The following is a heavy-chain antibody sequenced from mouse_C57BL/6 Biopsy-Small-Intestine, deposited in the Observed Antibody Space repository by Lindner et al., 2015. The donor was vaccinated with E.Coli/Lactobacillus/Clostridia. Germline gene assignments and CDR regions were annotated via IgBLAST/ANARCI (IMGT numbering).Heavy chain of an antibody. J-gene: IGHJ4*01. D-gene: IGHD2-2*01. CDR2: INPNDGGT. CDR1: GYKFTDYN. CDR3: ARSIYYGYEGYAMDY. V-gene: IGHV1-18*01. Sequence: VQLQESGPELVKPGASVKIPCKASGYKFTDYNMDWVKQSHGKSLEWIGDINPNDGGTIYNQNFKGKATLTVDKSSSTAYMELRSLTSEDTAVYYCARSIYYGYEGYAMDYWGQGTSVTVSS.